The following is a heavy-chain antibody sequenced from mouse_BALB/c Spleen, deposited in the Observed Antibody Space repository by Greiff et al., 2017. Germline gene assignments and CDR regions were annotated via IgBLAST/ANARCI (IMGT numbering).Heavy chain of an antibody. Sequence: LQQPGAELVKPGASVKMSCKASGYTFTSYNMHWVKQTPGQGLEWIGAIYPGNGDTSYNQKFKGKATLTADKSSSTAYMQLSSLTSEDSAVYYCARSHYYGYAMDYWGQGTSVTVSS. D-gene: IGHD1-2*01. CDR1: GYTFTSYN. CDR2: IYPGNGDT. J-gene: IGHJ4*01. CDR3: ARSHYYGYAMDY. V-gene: IGHV1-12*01.